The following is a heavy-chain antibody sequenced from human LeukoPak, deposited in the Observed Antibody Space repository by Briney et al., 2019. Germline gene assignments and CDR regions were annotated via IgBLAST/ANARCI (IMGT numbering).Heavy chain of an antibody. CDR2: TWFDDSYQ. V-gene: IGHV3-33*01. J-gene: IGHJ6*02. D-gene: IGHD4-11*01. CDR3: ARETYSLADV. CDR1: GFSFSSHG. Sequence: GGSLRLSCAAFGFSFSSHGMHWVRQAPGKGLEWVGVTWFDDSYQHYAGSVRGRFTISRDNSKNTVYLQMNSLRAEDTAVYYCARETYSLADVWGQGTTVIVSS.